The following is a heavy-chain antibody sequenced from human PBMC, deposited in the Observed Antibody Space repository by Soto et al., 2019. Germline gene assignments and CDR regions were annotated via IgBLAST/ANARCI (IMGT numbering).Heavy chain of an antibody. CDR2: ITSDTKTI. J-gene: IGHJ4*02. CDR3: ARSVERDFDY. V-gene: IGHV3-48*02. CDR1: GFTFSVYS. D-gene: IGHD1-1*01. Sequence: EVQLVESGGDLVQRGGSLRLSCVASGFTFSVYSMNWLRQAPGKGLEWFSYITSDTKTIKYADSVKGRFTISRDNAKNSVYLQMNSLRDEDTAVYYCARSVERDFDYWGQGTVVTVSS.